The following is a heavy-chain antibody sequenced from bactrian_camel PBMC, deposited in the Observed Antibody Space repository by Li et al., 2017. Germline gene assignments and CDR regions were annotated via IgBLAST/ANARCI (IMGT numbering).Heavy chain of an antibody. CDR1: GFSFSSMY. CDR3: VNLVGTYRISDSDNY. V-gene: IGHV3-2*01. Sequence: VQLVESGGGLVQAGGSLRLACEASGFSFSSMYMSWVRQAPGKGPEWMIGMNSDSTKRYGRDSVKGRFTISRDNAKNTLYLQLNSLKNEDTAMYYCVNLVGTYRISDSDNYWGQGTQVTVS. J-gene: IGHJ4*01. D-gene: IGHD7*01. CDR2: MNSDSTKR.